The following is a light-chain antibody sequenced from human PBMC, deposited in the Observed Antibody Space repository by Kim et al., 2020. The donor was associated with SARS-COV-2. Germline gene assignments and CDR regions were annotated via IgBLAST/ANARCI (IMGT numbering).Light chain of an antibody. CDR3: MQSTHWPPLT. CDR1: QSLVYSDGNTY. CDR2: KVS. Sequence: PASISCRFSQSLVYSDGNTYLSWFHQRPGQSPRRLIYKVSNRDSGVPDRFSGSGSGTDFTLKISRVEAEDVGMYYCMQSTHWPPLTFGGGTKLEIK. V-gene: IGKV2-30*01. J-gene: IGKJ4*01.